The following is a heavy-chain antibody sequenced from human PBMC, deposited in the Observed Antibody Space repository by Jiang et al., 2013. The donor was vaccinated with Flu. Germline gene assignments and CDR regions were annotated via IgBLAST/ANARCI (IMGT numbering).Heavy chain of an antibody. CDR1: GGTFSSYA. Sequence: SGAEVKKPGSSVKVSCKASGGTFSSYAISWVRQAPGQGLEWMGGIIPIFGTANYAQKFQGRVTITADESTSTAYMELSSLRSEDTAVYYCARGRGYSYKWDLAAADAGDAFDIWGQGTMVTVSS. CDR3: ARGRGYSYKWDLAAADAGDAFDI. J-gene: IGHJ3*02. V-gene: IGHV1-69*01. CDR2: IIPIFGTA. D-gene: IGHD5-18*01.